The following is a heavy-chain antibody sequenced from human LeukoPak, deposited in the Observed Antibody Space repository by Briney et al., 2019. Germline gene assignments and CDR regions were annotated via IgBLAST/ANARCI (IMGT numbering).Heavy chain of an antibody. V-gene: IGHV3-74*01. CDR1: GFTFSSYS. Sequence: PGGSLRLSCAASGFTFSSYSMNWVRQAPGKGLVWVSRINSDGSSTSYGDSVKGRFTISRDNAKNTLYLQMNSLRAEDTAVYYCARSMVTIPIPGGYWGQGTLVTVSS. CDR2: INSDGSST. J-gene: IGHJ4*02. CDR3: ARSMVTIPIPGGY. D-gene: IGHD2-2*02.